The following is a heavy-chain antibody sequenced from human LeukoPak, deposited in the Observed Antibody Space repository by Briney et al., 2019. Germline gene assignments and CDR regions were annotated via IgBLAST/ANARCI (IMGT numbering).Heavy chain of an antibody. CDR1: GFTFSNYI. V-gene: IGHV3-21*01. J-gene: IGHJ4*02. CDR2: IKTGIRQM. Sequence: GGSLRLSCAGSGFTFSNYIMNWVRQAPGKGLELVSSIKTGIRQMYYAASVKGRFTISRDDAKNSVYLQMNSLRAEDTAVYYCARDLSGDGYNKFDHWGQGILVTVS. D-gene: IGHD5-24*01. CDR3: ARDLSGDGYNKFDH.